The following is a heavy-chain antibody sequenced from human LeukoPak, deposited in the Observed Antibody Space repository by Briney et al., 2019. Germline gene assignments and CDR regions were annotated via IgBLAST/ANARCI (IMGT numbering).Heavy chain of an antibody. Sequence: PSETLSLTCTVSGGSISSYYWSWIRQPPGKGLEWIGYIYYSGSTNYNPSLKSRVTISVDTSKNQFSLKLSSVTAADTAVHYCARHDYGDYLGYWGQGTLVTVSS. CDR1: GGSISSYY. V-gene: IGHV4-59*01. D-gene: IGHD4-17*01. CDR3: ARHDYGDYLGY. CDR2: IYYSGST. J-gene: IGHJ4*02.